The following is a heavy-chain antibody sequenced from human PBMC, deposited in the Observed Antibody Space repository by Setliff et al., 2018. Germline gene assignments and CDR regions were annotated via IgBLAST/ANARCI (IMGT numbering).Heavy chain of an antibody. CDR3: TRGAKYCSGATCFSSWFDP. V-gene: IGHV1-8*02. D-gene: IGHD2-15*01. Sequence: ASVKVSCKASGYTFTSYDINWVRQATGQGLEWMGWMNPNSGNTGYAQKFQGRVTMTRNTSISTAYMELSSLRSDDTAVYYCTRGAKYCSGATCFSSWFDPWGQGTLVTVSS. CDR1: GYTFTSYD. CDR2: MNPNSGNT. J-gene: IGHJ5*02.